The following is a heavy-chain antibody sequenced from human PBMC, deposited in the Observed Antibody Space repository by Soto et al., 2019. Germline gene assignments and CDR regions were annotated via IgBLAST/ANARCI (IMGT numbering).Heavy chain of an antibody. V-gene: IGHV3-30*03. CDR1: GFTFSDYG. CDR3: ARPKASTVTAFDI. CDR2: ISYDGSNK. Sequence: QVQLMESGGGVVQPGRSLRLSCAASGFTFSDYGMHWVRQAPGKGLEWVAAISYDGSNKYYADSVKGRFTISRDNTKNALYLQMNSLRMEDTAVYYWARPKASTVTAFDIWGQGTMVTVSS. J-gene: IGHJ3*02. D-gene: IGHD4-17*01.